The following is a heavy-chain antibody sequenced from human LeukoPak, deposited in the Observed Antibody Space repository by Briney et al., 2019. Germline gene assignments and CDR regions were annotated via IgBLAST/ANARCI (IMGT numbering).Heavy chain of an antibody. V-gene: IGHV4-31*03. J-gene: IGHJ3*02. D-gene: IGHD3-16*02. Sequence: SETLSLTCTVSGGSISSGGYYWSWIRQHPGKGLEWIGYIYYSGGTYYNPSLKSRVTISVDTSKNQFSLKLSSVTAADTAVYYCARLSADDAFDIWGQGTMVTVSS. CDR3: ARLSADDAFDI. CDR1: GGSISSGGYY. CDR2: IYYSGGT.